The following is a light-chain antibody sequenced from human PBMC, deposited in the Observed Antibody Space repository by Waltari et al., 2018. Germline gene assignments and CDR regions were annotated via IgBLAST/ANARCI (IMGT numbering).Light chain of an antibody. V-gene: IGKV3-15*01. CDR2: GAF. CDR3: QQYDNWSALT. J-gene: IGKJ4*01. Sequence: EIVMTQSPATLSVSPGDRATLYCRASQSVRRNLGWYQQKPGQDPRLLIYGAFTSATGIPARFSGSGSGTEFTLTISSLQSEDFAVYYCQQYDNWSALTFGGGTKVEIK. CDR1: QSVRRN.